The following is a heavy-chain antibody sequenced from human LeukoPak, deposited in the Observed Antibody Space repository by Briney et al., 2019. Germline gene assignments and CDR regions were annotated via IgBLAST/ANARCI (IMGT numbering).Heavy chain of an antibody. J-gene: IGHJ4*02. Sequence: GGSLRLSCAASGFTFSNAWMSWVRQAPGKGLEWVGRIKSKTDGGTTDYAAPVKGRFTISRDDSKNTLYLQMNSLKTEDTAVYCCTTDRIMITFGGVIAPFDCWGQGTLVTVAS. D-gene: IGHD3-16*02. V-gene: IGHV3-15*01. CDR1: GFTFSNAW. CDR2: IKSKTDGGTT. CDR3: TTDRIMITFGGVIAPFDC.